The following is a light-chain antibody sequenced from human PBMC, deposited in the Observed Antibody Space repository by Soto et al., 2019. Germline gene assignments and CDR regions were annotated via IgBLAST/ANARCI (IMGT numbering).Light chain of an antibody. CDR1: SSDVGTYEY. CDR2: DVS. J-gene: IGLJ2*01. Sequence: QSALTQPASVSGSPGQSITISCTGTSSDVGTYEYVSWYQHHPGKTPKLMIYDVSNRPSGVSDRFSGSKSGNTASLTISGLQAEDGADYYCSSYASNGDVLFGGGTKVTVL. CDR3: SSYASNGDVL. V-gene: IGLV2-14*03.